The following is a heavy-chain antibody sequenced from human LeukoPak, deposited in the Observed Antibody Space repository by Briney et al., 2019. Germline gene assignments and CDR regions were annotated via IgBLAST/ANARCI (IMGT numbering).Heavy chain of an antibody. CDR2: IYYSGST. CDR1: GGSISSYY. Sequence: SETLSLTCTVSGGSISSYYWSWIRQPPGKGLEWIGYIYYSGSTNYNPSLKSRVTISVDTSKNQFSLKLSSVTAADTGVYYCARAEITAAGVPFDYWGQGTLVTVSS. V-gene: IGHV4-59*12. J-gene: IGHJ4*02. CDR3: ARAEITAAGVPFDY. D-gene: IGHD6-13*01.